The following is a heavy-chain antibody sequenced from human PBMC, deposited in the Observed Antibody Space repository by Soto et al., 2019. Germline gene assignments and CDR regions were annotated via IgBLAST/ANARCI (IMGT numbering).Heavy chain of an antibody. CDR3: TAPGPYYFDY. V-gene: IGHV1-8*01. J-gene: IGHJ4*02. CDR1: GYTFTSYD. CDR2: MNPDSGNT. D-gene: IGHD6-13*01. Sequence: QVQLVQSGADVKKPGASVKVSCKASGYTFTSYDINWVRQATGQGLEWMGWMNPDSGNTGYAQKFQGRVTMTRNTAISTAYMELSSLRSEDTAVHYCTAPGPYYFDYWGQGTLVTVSS.